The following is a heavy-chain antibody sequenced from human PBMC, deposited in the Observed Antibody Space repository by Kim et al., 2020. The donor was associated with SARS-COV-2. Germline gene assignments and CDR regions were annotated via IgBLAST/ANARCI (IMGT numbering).Heavy chain of an antibody. J-gene: IGHJ4*02. Sequence: GGSLRLSCAASGFTVSSNYMSWVRQAPGKGLEWVSVIYSGGSTYYADSVKGRFTISRDNSKNTLYLQMNSLGAEDTAVYYCARESYSYGSSGRVYYWGQGTWSPSPQ. CDR3: ARESYSYGSSGRVYY. CDR2: IYSGGST. D-gene: IGHD5-18*01. CDR1: GFTVSSNY. V-gene: IGHV3-66*01.